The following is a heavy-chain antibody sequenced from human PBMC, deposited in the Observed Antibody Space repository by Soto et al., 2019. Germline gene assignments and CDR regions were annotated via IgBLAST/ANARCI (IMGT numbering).Heavy chain of an antibody. J-gene: IGHJ4*02. V-gene: IGHV4-61*01. CDR2: VSHTGRT. CDR3: ARDFAYFDS. Sequence: QVQLPESGPGLVKPSETLSLTCTVSGGSFKSGSYSWSWIRQPPGKGLEWIGYVSHTGRTSYNPSLKSRVSISMDTSTNQFSLNLDSVTASDTSVYFCARDFAYFDSWGQGTLVTVSS. CDR1: GGSFKSGSYS. D-gene: IGHD3-3*01.